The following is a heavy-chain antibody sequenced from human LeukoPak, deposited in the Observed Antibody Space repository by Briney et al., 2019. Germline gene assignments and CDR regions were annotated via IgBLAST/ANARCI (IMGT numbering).Heavy chain of an antibody. CDR1: GGSISSSNW. V-gene: IGHV4-4*02. CDR2: ISYSGST. Sequence: SGTLSLTCAVSGGSISSSNWWSWVRQPPGKGLEWIGEISYSGSTHYSPSLKSRVTISVDKSKNQFSLKLSSVTAADTAVYYCARMVPFAFSSGWYGEGYYFDYWGQGTLVTVSS. D-gene: IGHD6-19*01. CDR3: ARMVPFAFSSGWYGEGYYFDY. J-gene: IGHJ4*02.